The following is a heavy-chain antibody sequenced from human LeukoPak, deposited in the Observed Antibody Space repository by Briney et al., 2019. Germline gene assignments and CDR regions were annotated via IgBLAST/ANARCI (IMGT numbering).Heavy chain of an antibody. D-gene: IGHD2-2*01. Sequence: GGSLRLSCAASGFTFSSYGMHWVRQAPGKGLEWVAFIRYDGSNKYYADSVKGRFTISRDNSKNTLYLQMNSLRAEDTAVYYCARDGALVVPAAILDYWGQGTLVTVSS. CDR3: ARDGALVVPAAILDY. V-gene: IGHV3-30*02. CDR1: GFTFSSYG. CDR2: IRYDGSNK. J-gene: IGHJ4*02.